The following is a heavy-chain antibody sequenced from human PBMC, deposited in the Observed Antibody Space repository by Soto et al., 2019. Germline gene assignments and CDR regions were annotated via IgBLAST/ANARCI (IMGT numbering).Heavy chain of an antibody. V-gene: IGHV4-59*08. CDR2: ISYSGAT. Sequence: QVQLQASGPGLVKPSETLSRTCTVSGASISGYHWSWILQPPGKGLECLGYISYSGATNYNPSLKSRVTMSIDTSKNQFSLQPNSVTAADTAVYYCARGFAIDWYTYYFDYWGQGPLVTFSS. CDR1: GASISGYH. D-gene: IGHD3-9*01. J-gene: IGHJ4*02. CDR3: ARGFAIDWYTYYFDY.